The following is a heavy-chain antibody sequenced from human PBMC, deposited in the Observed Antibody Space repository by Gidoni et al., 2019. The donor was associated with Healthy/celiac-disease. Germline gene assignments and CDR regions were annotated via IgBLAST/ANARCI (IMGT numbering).Heavy chain of an antibody. CDR2: INHSGST. D-gene: IGHD3-3*01. V-gene: IGHV4-34*01. CDR3: ARGSVGFWSGYLVGWFDP. J-gene: IGHJ5*02. CDR1: GGSFSGYY. Sequence: QVQLQQWGAGLLKPSETLSLTCAVYGGSFSGYYWSWIRQPPGKGLEWIGEINHSGSTNYNQSLKSRVTISVDTSKNQFSLKLSSVTAADTAVYYCARGSVGFWSGYLVGWFDPWGQGTLVTVSS.